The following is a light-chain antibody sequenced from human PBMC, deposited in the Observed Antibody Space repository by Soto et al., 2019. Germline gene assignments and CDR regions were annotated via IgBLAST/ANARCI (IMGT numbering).Light chain of an antibody. CDR2: DAS. J-gene: IGKJ1*01. Sequence: QLTQSPSTLSASVGDRVTITCRASQNIGKWLAWYQQKPGKAPNLLIYDASSLESGVPSRFSGSGSGTEFTLTITTLQPDDFAIYYCQQYDTYPWTFGQGTKVDIK. CDR3: QQYDTYPWT. V-gene: IGKV1-5*01. CDR1: QNIGKW.